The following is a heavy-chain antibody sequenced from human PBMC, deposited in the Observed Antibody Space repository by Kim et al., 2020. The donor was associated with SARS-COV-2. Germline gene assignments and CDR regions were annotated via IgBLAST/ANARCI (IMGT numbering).Heavy chain of an antibody. V-gene: IGHV1-69*02. Sequence: ANYAQKCQGRVTITADKSTSTAYMELSSLRSEDTAVYYCARGGDDDAFDIWGQGTMVTVSS. CDR2: A. CDR3: ARGGDDDAFDI. J-gene: IGHJ3*02. D-gene: IGHD4-17*01.